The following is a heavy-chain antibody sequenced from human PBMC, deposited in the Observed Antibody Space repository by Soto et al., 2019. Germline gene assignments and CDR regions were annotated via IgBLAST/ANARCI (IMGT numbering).Heavy chain of an antibody. J-gene: IGHJ3*02. CDR3: ARDSAALDAFDI. D-gene: IGHD6-6*01. CDR1: GFTFSSYA. V-gene: IGHV3-30-3*01. CDR2: ISYDGSNK. Sequence: PGGSLVLSCAASGFTFSSYAMHWVRQAPGKGLEWVAVISYDGSNKYYADSVKGRFTISRDNSKNTLYLQMNSLRAEDTAVYYCARDSAALDAFDIWGQGTMVTVSS.